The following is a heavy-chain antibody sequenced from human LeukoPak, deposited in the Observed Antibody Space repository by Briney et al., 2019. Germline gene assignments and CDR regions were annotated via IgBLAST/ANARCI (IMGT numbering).Heavy chain of an antibody. CDR1: GGFISQEY. J-gene: IGHJ4*02. V-gene: IGHV4-59*13. CDR3: ARDGRANDY. CDR2: IYNSGSA. Sequence: SETLSLTCTVSGGFISQEYWSWIRQPPGKGLEWIGYIYNSGSASYNPSLGSRVTMSVDTSKKQISLKLRSVTAADTAMYYCARDGRANDYWGQGTLVTVSS.